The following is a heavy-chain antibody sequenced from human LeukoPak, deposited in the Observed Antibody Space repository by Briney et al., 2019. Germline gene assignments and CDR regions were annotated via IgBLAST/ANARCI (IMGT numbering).Heavy chain of an antibody. Sequence: SVKVSCKASGGTFSSYAFNWVRQAPGQGLEWVGRIIPLLGVTNHAQKLQGRVTVTADPATSTAYMELSSLIPDDTAVYYCARVPRPTEYYDYVWGGQGTLVTVSS. V-gene: IGHV1-69*04. D-gene: IGHD3-16*01. J-gene: IGHJ4*02. CDR2: IIPLLGVT. CDR3: ARVPRPTEYYDYVW. CDR1: GGTFSSYA.